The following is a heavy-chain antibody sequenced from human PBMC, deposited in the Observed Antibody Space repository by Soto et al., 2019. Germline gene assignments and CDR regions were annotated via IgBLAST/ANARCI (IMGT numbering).Heavy chain of an antibody. J-gene: IGHJ4*02. V-gene: IGHV2-5*01. CDR2: GY. D-gene: IGHD3-22*01. Sequence: SGPTLVNHTQTLTLTCTVSGFSLSTRGKTLGWIRQPPGEAPEWLALGYQYSPSLQSRLTFTKDTSKNHVVLTMTDMDPVDTATYYCTLRDDSSRGPIYWGQGILVTV. CDR3: TLRDDSSRGPIY. CDR1: GFSLSTRGKT.